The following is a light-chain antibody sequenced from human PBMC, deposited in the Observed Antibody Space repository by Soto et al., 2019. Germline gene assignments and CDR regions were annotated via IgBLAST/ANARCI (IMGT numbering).Light chain of an antibody. V-gene: IGKV3-20*01. CDR3: QQYGNSPYT. CDR1: QSVSSSY. CDR2: DAS. J-gene: IGKJ2*01. Sequence: EIVLTQSPGTLSLSPGERATLSCRAGQSVSSSYLAWYQQKPGQAPRLLIYDASSRATGIPDRFSGSGSGTDFTLTISRLVPEDFAVYYCQQYGNSPYTFGQGTKLEIK.